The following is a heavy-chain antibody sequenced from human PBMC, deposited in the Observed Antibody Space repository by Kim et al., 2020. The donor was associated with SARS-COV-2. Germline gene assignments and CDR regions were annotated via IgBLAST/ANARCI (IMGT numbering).Heavy chain of an antibody. Sequence: GGSLRLSCAASGFTYSNYWMHWVRQAPGKGLQGVASIKERGSEVFYVDSVRGRFTISRENAKNSLYLQMNSLRAEDTAVYYCVRGSFDYWGQGILVTVSS. J-gene: IGHJ4*02. CDR1: GFTYSNYW. CDR3: VRGSFDY. CDR2: IKERGSEV. V-gene: IGHV3-7*01.